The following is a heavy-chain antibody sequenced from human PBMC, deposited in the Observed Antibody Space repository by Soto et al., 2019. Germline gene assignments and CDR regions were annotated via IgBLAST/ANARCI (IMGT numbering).Heavy chain of an antibody. D-gene: IGHD2-2*01. Sequence: VSLRLSCAASGFTVSGFSVNWVRQAPGKALEWVSSITSGGSNIFYADSVKGRFTISRDTAKNSLYLQMNSLRAEDTALYYCARGVSVASTPGRSHFFDYWSQGSLVTVSS. CDR3: ARGVSVASTPGRSHFFDY. CDR2: ITSGGSNI. V-gene: IGHV3-21*01. CDR1: GFTVSGFS. J-gene: IGHJ4*02.